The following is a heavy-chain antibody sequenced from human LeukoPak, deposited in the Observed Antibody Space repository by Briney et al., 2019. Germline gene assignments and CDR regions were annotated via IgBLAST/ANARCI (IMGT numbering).Heavy chain of an antibody. CDR3: ASSPNPQLFDY. D-gene: IGHD1-14*01. V-gene: IGHV4-34*01. CDR1: GGSFSGHY. CDR2: INHSGNT. J-gene: IGHJ4*02. Sequence: PSETLSLTCGVSGGSFSGHYWSWIRQPPGKGLEWIGEINHSGNTKYNPSLKSRVIILVDTSKNQFSLELSSVTAADTAVYYCASSPNPQLFDYWGQGTLVTVSS.